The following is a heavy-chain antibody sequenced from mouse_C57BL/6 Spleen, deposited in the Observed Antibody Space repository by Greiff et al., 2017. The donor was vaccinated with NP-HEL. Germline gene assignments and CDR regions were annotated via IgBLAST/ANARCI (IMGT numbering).Heavy chain of an antibody. V-gene: IGHV1-64*01. D-gene: IGHD1-1*01. CDR3: AIYYGSSLYAMDY. CDR2: IHPNSGST. CDR1: GYTFTSYW. Sequence: QVQLQQPGAELVKPGASVKLSCKASGYTFTSYWMHWVKQRPGQGLEWIGMIHPNSGSTNYNQKFKSKATLTVDKSSSTAYMQLSSLTSEDSAVYCCAIYYGSSLYAMDYWGQGTSVTVSS. J-gene: IGHJ4*01.